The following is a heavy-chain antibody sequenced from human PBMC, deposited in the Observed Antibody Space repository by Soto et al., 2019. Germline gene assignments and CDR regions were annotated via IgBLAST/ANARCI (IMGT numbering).Heavy chain of an antibody. CDR2: IYPGDSDT. Sequence: PGESLKISCKGSGYSFTSYWIGWVRQMPGKGLEWMGIIYPGDSDTRYSPSFQGQVTISADKSISTAYLQWSSLKASDTAMYYCARQGSSWYDGRYNWFDPWGQGTLVTVSS. J-gene: IGHJ5*02. CDR3: ARQGSSWYDGRYNWFDP. V-gene: IGHV5-51*01. CDR1: GYSFTSYW. D-gene: IGHD6-13*01.